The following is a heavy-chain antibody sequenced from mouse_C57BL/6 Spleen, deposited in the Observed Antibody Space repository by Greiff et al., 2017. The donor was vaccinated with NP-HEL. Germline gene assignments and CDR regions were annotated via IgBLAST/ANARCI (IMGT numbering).Heavy chain of an antibody. CDR3: ARDLTGVFDY. Sequence: EVKLMESEGGLVQPGSSMKLSCTASGFTFSDYYMAWVRQVPEKGLEWVANIKYDGSSTYYLDSLKSRFIISRDNAKNILYLQMSSLKSEDTATYYCARDLTGVFDYWGQGTTLTVSS. V-gene: IGHV5-16*01. D-gene: IGHD1-1*01. J-gene: IGHJ2*01. CDR2: IKYDGSST. CDR1: GFTFSDYY.